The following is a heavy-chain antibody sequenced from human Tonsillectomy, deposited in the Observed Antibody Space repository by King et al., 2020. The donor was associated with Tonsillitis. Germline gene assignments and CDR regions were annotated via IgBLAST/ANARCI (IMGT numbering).Heavy chain of an antibody. Sequence: VQLVESGGVVVQPGGSLRFSCAASGFTFDDYAMYWVRQPLGKGLEWVSLISWEGGSTHYADSVKGRFTISRDNSKNSLYLQMNSLRVEDTALYYCAKGGYSGSYPPYYYYGMDVWGQGTTVTVSS. CDR3: AKGGYSGSYPPYYYYGMDV. J-gene: IGHJ6*02. D-gene: IGHD1-26*01. CDR1: GFTFDDYA. V-gene: IGHV3-43D*04. CDR2: ISWEGGST.